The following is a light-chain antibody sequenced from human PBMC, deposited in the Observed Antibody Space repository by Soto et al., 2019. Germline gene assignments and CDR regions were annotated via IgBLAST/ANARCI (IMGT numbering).Light chain of an antibody. J-gene: IGLJ1*01. Sequence: QSALTQPRSVSGSPGQSVTISCTGTSSDVVGYTYVSWYLLHPGKAPKLLIYDVTKRPSGVPDSFSGSRSGNTASLTISGIQAEDEADYSCCSYAGTYVFGTGTKLTVL. V-gene: IGLV2-11*01. CDR3: CSYAGTYV. CDR1: SSDVVGYTY. CDR2: DVT.